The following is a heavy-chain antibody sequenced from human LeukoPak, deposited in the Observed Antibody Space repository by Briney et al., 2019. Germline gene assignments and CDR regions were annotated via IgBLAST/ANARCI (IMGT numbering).Heavy chain of an antibody. CDR1: GGSISSSSYY. D-gene: IGHD3-10*01. V-gene: IGHV4-61*01. Sequence: PSETLSLTCTVSGGSISSSSYYWSWIRQPSGKGLEWIGYIYYSGSTNYNPSLKSRVTISVDTSKNQFSLKLNSVTAADTAVYYCARVPYGSGSYLFHWFDPWGQGTLVTVSS. CDR3: ARVPYGSGSYLFHWFDP. J-gene: IGHJ5*02. CDR2: IYYSGST.